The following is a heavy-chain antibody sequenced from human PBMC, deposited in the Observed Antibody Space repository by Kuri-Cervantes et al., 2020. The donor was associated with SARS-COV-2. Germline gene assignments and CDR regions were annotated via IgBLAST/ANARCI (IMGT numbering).Heavy chain of an antibody. CDR1: GGTFSSYA. J-gene: IGHJ4*02. D-gene: IGHD3-22*01. Sequence: SVKVSCKASGGTFSSYAISWVRQAPGQGLEWMGRIIPIFGIANYAQKFQGRVTITADKSTSTAYMELSSLRSEDTAVYYCASGGITMIVVANPFDYWGQGTLVTVSS. CDR3: ASGGITMIVVANPFDY. CDR2: IIPIFGIA. V-gene: IGHV1-69*04.